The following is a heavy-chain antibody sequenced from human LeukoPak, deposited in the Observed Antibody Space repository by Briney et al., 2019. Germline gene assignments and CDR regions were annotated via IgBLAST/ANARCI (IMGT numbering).Heavy chain of an antibody. J-gene: IGHJ4*02. V-gene: IGHV3-48*02. Sequence: GGSLRLSCAASGFTVSSNYMSWVRQAPGKGLEWVSYISTGSSTTYHADSVKGRFTISRDNVENSLYLQMNSLRDEDTAVYYCARVAAGYSVNYFDYWGQGTLVTVSS. CDR3: ARVAAGYSVNYFDY. CDR2: ISTGSSTT. CDR1: GFTVSSNY. D-gene: IGHD4-23*01.